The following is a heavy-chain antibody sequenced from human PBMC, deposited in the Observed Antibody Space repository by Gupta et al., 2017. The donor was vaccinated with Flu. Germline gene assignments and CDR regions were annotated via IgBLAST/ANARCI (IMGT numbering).Heavy chain of an antibody. CDR1: GFAFKSLP. Sequence: SGFAFKSLPMSWVPQAQGKRLDWCSPICNRGKRTYYADSVKGRFTISGDNSRSTLYLHMDSLRVEDTAVYYCAKAQWEPWLLVDWGRGALVSVSS. V-gene: IGHV3-23*05. D-gene: IGHD6-19*01. CDR2: ICNRGKRT. J-gene: IGHJ4*02. CDR3: AKAQWEPWLLVD.